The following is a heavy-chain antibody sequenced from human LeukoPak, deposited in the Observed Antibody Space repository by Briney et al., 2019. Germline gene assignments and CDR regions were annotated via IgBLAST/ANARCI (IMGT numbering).Heavy chain of an antibody. CDR2: IYYSGST. CDR1: GGSISSSSYY. CDR3: ARQHLSFDWLRDFDY. Sequence: PSETLSLTCTVSGGSISSSSYYWGWIRQPPGKGLEWIGSIYYSGSTYYNPSLKSRVTISVDTSKNQFSLKLSSVTAADTAVYYCARQHLSFDWLRDFDYWGQGTLVTVSS. J-gene: IGHJ4*02. D-gene: IGHD3-9*01. V-gene: IGHV4-39*01.